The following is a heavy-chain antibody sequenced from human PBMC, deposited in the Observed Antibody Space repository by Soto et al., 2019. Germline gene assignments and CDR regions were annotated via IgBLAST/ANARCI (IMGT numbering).Heavy chain of an antibody. Sequence: QVQLQESGPGLVKPSQTLSLTCTVSGGSISSGDDFWTWIRQPPGKGLEWIGYIYYSGSTYYNPSLKSRLTMSVDTSKNQFSLKLSSVTAADTAVYYCARDRAKRKDYYYSGMDVWGQGTTVTVSS. CDR2: IYYSGST. J-gene: IGHJ6*02. CDR1: GGSISSGDDF. D-gene: IGHD3-10*01. V-gene: IGHV4-30-4*01. CDR3: ARDRAKRKDYYYSGMDV.